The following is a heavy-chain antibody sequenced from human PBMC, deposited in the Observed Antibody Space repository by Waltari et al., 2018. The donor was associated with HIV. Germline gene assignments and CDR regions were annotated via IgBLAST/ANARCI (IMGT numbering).Heavy chain of an antibody. Sequence: QVQLVQSGAEVKKPGSSVKVSCKASGGTFSSYAISWVRQAPGQGLEWMGRIIPILGIANYAQKFQGRVTITADKSTSTAYMELSSLRSEDTAVYYCASIDYYDSSGYYHFDYWGQGTLVTVSS. CDR3: ASIDYYDSSGYYHFDY. J-gene: IGHJ4*02. CDR1: GGTFSSYA. V-gene: IGHV1-69*04. D-gene: IGHD3-22*01. CDR2: IIPILGIA.